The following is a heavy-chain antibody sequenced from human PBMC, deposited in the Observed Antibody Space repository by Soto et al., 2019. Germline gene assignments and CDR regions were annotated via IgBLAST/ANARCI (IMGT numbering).Heavy chain of an antibody. CDR2: VGDSGVST. J-gene: IGHJ4*02. CDR1: GFTFSSYA. D-gene: IGHD6-19*01. CDR3: AKEAAVVGLGYCDY. V-gene: IGHV3-23*01. Sequence: EVQLLESGGGVVQPGGSLRLSCGASGFTFSSYAMSWVRQAPGKGLEWVSAVGDSGVSTYYADYVKGRFTISEDNSKNTLYLQMNGLRAEDTAVYYCAKEAAVVGLGYCDYWGQGTLVTVSS.